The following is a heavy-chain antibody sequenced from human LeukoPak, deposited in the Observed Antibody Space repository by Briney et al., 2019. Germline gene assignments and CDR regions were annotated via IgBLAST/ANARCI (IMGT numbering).Heavy chain of an antibody. CDR3: AREYCGGDCLFDY. CDR2: IYYSGST. J-gene: IGHJ4*02. Sequence: PSETLSLTCTVSGGSISSGGYYWSWIRQHPGKGLEWSGYIYYSGSTYYNPSRKSRVTISVDTSKNQSSLKLSSVTAADTAVYYCAREYCGGDCLFDYWGQGTLVTVSS. D-gene: IGHD2-21*02. CDR1: GGSISSGGYY. V-gene: IGHV4-31*03.